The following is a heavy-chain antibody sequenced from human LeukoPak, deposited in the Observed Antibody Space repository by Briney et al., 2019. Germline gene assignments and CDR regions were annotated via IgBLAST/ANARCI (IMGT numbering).Heavy chain of an antibody. Sequence: SETLSLTCTVSGGSISSGDDYWSWIRQPPGKGLEWFGDIYYGWSIYYNRSVNSRVTMSVDKSKNQFSLKLSSVTAADTAVYYCARVSYDYVWGSYLPFDYWGQGTLVTVSS. J-gene: IGHJ4*02. CDR3: ARVSYDYVWGSYLPFDY. D-gene: IGHD3-16*02. CDR2: IYYGWSI. V-gene: IGHV4-30-4*08. CDR1: GGSISSGDDY.